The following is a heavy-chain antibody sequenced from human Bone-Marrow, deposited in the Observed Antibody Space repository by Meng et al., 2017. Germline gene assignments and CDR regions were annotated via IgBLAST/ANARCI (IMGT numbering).Heavy chain of an antibody. Sequence: QVPLVQSGAEVKKTGASVKVSCKASGYTFTSYGIIWVRQAPGQGLEWMGWISAYTGDTKYAQNFQGRVTMTTDTSTDTAYMELRSLRSDDTAMYFRARDDDYGDYFPVWYWGQGTLVTVSS. CDR2: ISAYTGDT. CDR3: ARDDDYGDYFPVWY. V-gene: IGHV1-18*01. D-gene: IGHD4-17*01. J-gene: IGHJ4*02. CDR1: GYTFTSYG.